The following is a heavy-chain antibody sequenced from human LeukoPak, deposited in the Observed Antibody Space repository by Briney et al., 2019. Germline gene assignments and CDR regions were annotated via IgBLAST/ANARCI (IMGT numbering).Heavy chain of an antibody. CDR3: ASDRITIFGVAPADAFDI. V-gene: IGHV1-18*01. J-gene: IGHJ3*02. CDR1: GYTFTSYG. D-gene: IGHD3-3*01. Sequence: ASVKVSCKASGYTFTSYGISWVRQAPGQGLEWMGWISAYNGNTNYAQKLQGRVTMTTDTSTSTAYMELRSLRSDDTAVYYCASDRITIFGVAPADAFDIWGQGTMVTVSS. CDR2: ISAYNGNT.